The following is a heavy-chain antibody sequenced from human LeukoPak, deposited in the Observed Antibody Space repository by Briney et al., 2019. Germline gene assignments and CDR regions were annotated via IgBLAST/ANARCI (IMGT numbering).Heavy chain of an antibody. CDR3: ARGASLRHFDY. D-gene: IGHD5/OR15-5a*01. V-gene: IGHV3-13*01. J-gene: IGHJ4*02. CDR1: GFTFSSYD. Sequence: PGGSLRLSCAASGFTFSSYDMHWGRQATGKGLEWVSAIGTAGDTYYPGSVKGRFTISRENAKNSLYLQMNSLRAGDTAVYYCARGASLRHFDYWGQGTLVTVSS. CDR2: IGTAGDT.